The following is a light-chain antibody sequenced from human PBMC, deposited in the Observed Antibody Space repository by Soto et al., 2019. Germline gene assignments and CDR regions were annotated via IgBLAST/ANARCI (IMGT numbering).Light chain of an antibody. CDR1: SRDIGSYNF. Sequence: QSALTQPASVSGSTGQSITISCTGTSRDIGSYNFVSWYQQRPGKAPKLMIFEASKRPSGVPYSFSGSKSANTASLTISGLQAEDEADYYCFSYAGSTTWVFGGGTKLTVL. V-gene: IGLV2-23*01. CDR2: EAS. J-gene: IGLJ3*02. CDR3: FSYAGSTTWV.